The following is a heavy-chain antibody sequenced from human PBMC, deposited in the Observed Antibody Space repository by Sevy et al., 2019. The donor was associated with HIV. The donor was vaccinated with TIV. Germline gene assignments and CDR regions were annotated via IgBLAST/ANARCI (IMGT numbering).Heavy chain of an antibody. CDR2: IIPIFGTA. CDR3: AAASGYSGFPTIRGYYYYYYGMDV. V-gene: IGHV1-69*13. J-gene: IGHJ6*02. CDR1: GGTFSSYA. D-gene: IGHD5-12*01. Sequence: ASVKVSCKASGGTFSSYAISWVRQAPGQGLEWMGGIIPIFGTANYAQKFQGRVTITADESTSNAYMEVSSLRSEDTAGYYFAAASGYSGFPTIRGYYYYYYGMDVWGQGTTVTVSS.